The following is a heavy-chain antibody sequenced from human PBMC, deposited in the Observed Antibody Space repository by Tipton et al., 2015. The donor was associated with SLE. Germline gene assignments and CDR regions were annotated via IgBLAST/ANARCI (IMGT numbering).Heavy chain of an antibody. CDR1: GFTVSSNY. Sequence: SLRLSCAASGFTVSSNYMSWVRQAPGKGLEWVSVIYSGGSTYYADSVKGRFTISRDNSKNTLYLQMNSLRAEDTAVYYCAKAGHIVVVTAIQGAYYFDYWDQGTLVTVSS. V-gene: IGHV3-53*01. J-gene: IGHJ4*02. CDR2: IYSGGST. CDR3: AKAGHIVVVTAIQGAYYFDY. D-gene: IGHD2-21*02.